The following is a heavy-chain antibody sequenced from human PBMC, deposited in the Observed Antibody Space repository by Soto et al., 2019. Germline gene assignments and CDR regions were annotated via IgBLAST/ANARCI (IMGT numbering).Heavy chain of an antibody. CDR1: GFTFSTYA. Sequence: EVQLLESGGGLVQPGGSLRLSCAASGFTFSTYAMNWVRQAPGTGLEWVSGISGSGDSTYYADSVKGRFTVSRDNSKNTLYLQMHSLRGEDTAVFYCAKERSSGWSFYYLVQGTLVTVAP. D-gene: IGHD6-19*01. V-gene: IGHV3-23*01. CDR2: ISGSGDST. CDR3: AKERSSGWSFYY. J-gene: IGHJ4*02.